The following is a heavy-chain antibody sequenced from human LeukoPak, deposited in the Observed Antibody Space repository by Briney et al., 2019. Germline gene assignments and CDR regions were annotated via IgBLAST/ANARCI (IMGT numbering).Heavy chain of an antibody. V-gene: IGHV4-31*03. J-gene: IGHJ4*02. Sequence: SQTLSLTCTVSGGSISSGGDYWSWIRQHPGKGLEWIGYIYYSGSTYYNPSLKSRVTISVDTSKNQFSLELSSVTAADTAVYYCARYSLRVGGYFDYWGQGTLVTVSS. CDR1: GGSISSGGDY. CDR2: IYYSGST. CDR3: ARYSLRVGGYFDY. D-gene: IGHD6-13*01.